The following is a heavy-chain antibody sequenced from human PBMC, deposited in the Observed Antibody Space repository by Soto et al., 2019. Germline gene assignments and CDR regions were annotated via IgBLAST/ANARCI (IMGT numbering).Heavy chain of an antibody. CDR3: TRGYGDYVRDY. CDR1: GFTFSGSA. D-gene: IGHD4-17*01. V-gene: IGHV3-73*01. CDR2: IRSKANNYAT. Sequence: EVQLVESGGGLVQPGASLKLSCAVSGFTFSGSAMHWVRQASGKGLEWVGRIRSKANNYATAYAASVKGRFTISRDDSQNTAYLQMNSLKSEDTAVYYCTRGYGDYVRDYWGQGTLVTVSS. J-gene: IGHJ4*02.